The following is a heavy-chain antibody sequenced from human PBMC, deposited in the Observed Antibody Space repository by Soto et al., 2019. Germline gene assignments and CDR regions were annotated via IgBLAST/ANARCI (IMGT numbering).Heavy chain of an antibody. CDR2: VTPRSGEV. Sequence: QVHLVQSGAEVKRPGDSVKVSCQASGYTFTDYHIHWVRQAPGQGLEWMGRVTPRSGEVYYSPKFQGRVTLTRDTAISTAYMELTTLKFDDTAVFYCARGPILGPTGDFDYWGQGTLATVSS. CDR3: ARGPILGPTGDFDY. D-gene: IGHD1-26*01. CDR1: GYTFTDYH. J-gene: IGHJ4*02. V-gene: IGHV1-2*02.